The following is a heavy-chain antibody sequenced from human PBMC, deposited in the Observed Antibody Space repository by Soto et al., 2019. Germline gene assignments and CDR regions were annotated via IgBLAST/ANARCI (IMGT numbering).Heavy chain of an antibody. CDR1: GFTVSSNY. CDR2: IYSGGST. V-gene: IGHV3-66*01. J-gene: IGHJ4*02. Sequence: EVQLVESGGGLVQPGGSLRLSCAASGFTVSSNYMSWVRQAPGKGLEWVSVIYSGGSTYYADSVKGRFTISRDNSKNTLYLQMNSMRAEDTAVYYCARRGYSSGRGTFDYWGQGSLVTVSS. CDR3: ARRGYSSGRGTFDY. D-gene: IGHD6-19*01.